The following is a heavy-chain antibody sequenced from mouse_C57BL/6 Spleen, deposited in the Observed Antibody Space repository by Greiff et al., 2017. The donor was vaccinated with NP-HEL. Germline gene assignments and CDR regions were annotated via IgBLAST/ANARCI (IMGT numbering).Heavy chain of an antibody. CDR3: ARHDGYYGYWYFDV. D-gene: IGHD2-3*01. CDR2: IWSDGST. Sequence: QVQLKQSGPGLVAPSQSLSITCTVSGFSLTSYGVHWVRQPPGKGLEWLVVIWSDGSTTYNSALKSRLSISKDNSKSQVFLKMNSLQTDDTAMYYCARHDGYYGYWYFDVWGTGTTVTVSS. J-gene: IGHJ1*03. V-gene: IGHV2-6-1*01. CDR1: GFSLTSYG.